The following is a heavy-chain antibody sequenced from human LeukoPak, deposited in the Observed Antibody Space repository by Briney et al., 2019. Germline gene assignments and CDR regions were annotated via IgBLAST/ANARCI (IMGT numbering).Heavy chain of an antibody. Sequence: GGSLRLSCAASGFTFSAYEMNWVRQAPGKGLEWVSYIGSSGSTVYYADSVKGRFTISRDNSKNSLYLQMNSLRAEDTALYYCAKGAVAGWTAIYYMDVWGKGTTVTVSS. J-gene: IGHJ6*03. D-gene: IGHD6-19*01. CDR2: IGSSGSTV. V-gene: IGHV3-48*03. CDR1: GFTFSAYE. CDR3: AKGAVAGWTAIYYMDV.